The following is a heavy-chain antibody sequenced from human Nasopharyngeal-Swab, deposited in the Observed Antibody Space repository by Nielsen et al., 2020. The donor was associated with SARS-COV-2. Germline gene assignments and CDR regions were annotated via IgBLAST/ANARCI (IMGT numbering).Heavy chain of an antibody. V-gene: IGHV3-7*04. Sequence: GESLKISCAASGFTFSDYLMQWVRQAPGKGLEWVALIKANGSEKLYVDSVKGRFTISSDNAKTSLFLQMNILRAEDTAMYYCARGGGWTNAYWGQGTQVTVSS. J-gene: IGHJ4*02. CDR1: GFTFSDYL. D-gene: IGHD6-19*01. CDR2: IKANGSEK. CDR3: ARGGGWTNAY.